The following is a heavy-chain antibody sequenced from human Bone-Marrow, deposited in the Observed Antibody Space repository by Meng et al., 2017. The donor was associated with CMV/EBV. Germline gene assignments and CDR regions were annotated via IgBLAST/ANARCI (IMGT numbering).Heavy chain of an antibody. CDR1: GFTFSSYE. CDR2: ISSSGSTI. J-gene: IGHJ6*02. Sequence: GESLKISCAASGFTFSSYEMNWVRQAPGKGLEWVSYISSSGSTIYYADSVKGRFTISRDNSKNTLYLQMNSLRAEDTAVYYCAKPAVYSSSWYSHYYYGMDVWGQGTTVTVSS. V-gene: IGHV3-48*03. CDR3: AKPAVYSSSWYSHYYYGMDV. D-gene: IGHD6-13*01.